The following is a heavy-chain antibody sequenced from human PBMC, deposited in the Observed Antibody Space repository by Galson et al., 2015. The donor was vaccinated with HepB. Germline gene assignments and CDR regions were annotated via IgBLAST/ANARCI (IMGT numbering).Heavy chain of an antibody. D-gene: IGHD4-17*01. CDR2: INHGGST. V-gene: IGHV4-34*01. CDR1: GGSFSGYY. J-gene: IGHJ5*02. Sequence: ETLSLTCAAYGGSFSGYYWSWIRQPPGKGMEWIGEINHGGSTYYNPSLQSRVTISIDTYKNQFFLNLTSVTAADTAIYYCARGIGNSYGPNWFDPWDQGALVTVSS. CDR3: ARGIGNSYGPNWFDP.